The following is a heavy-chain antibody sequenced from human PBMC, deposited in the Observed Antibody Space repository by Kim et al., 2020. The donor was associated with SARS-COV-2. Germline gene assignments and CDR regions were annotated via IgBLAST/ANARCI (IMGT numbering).Heavy chain of an antibody. D-gene: IGHD3-9*01. CDR3: ARGVLRYFDWLLPPVSYFDY. Sequence: SETLSLTCAVYGGSFSGYYWSWIRQPPGKGLEWIVEINHSGGTNYNPSLKSRVTISVDTSKNQFSLKLSSVTAADTAVYYCARGVLRYFDWLLPPVSYFDYWGQGTLVTVSS. J-gene: IGHJ4*02. CDR2: INHSGGT. CDR1: GGSFSGYY. V-gene: IGHV4-34*01.